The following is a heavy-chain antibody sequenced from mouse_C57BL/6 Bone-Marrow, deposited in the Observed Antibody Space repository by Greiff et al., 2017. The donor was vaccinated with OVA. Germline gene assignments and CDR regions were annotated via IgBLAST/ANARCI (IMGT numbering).Heavy chain of an antibody. CDR2: IYPRSGNT. Sequence: QVQLKESGAELARPGASVKLSCKASGYTFTSYGISWVKQRTGQGLEWIGEIYPRSGNTYYNEKFKGKATLTADKSSSTAYMELRSLTSEDSAVYFCARGGITTVVGLDYWGQGTTLTVSS. V-gene: IGHV1-81*01. D-gene: IGHD1-1*01. CDR1: GYTFTSYG. J-gene: IGHJ2*01. CDR3: ARGGITTVVGLDY.